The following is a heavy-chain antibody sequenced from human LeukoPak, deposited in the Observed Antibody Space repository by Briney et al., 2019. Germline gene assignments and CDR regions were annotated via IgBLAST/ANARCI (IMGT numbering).Heavy chain of an antibody. V-gene: IGHV3-49*04. Sequence: GRSLRLSCTASGFTFGDYAMSWVRQAPGKGLEWVGFIRSKAYGGTTEYAASVKGRFTISRDDSKSIAYLQMNSLKTEDTAVYYCTKDITVPDVWGQGTTVTVSS. J-gene: IGHJ6*02. D-gene: IGHD3-3*01. CDR3: TKDITVPDV. CDR1: GFTFGDYA. CDR2: IRSKAYGGTT.